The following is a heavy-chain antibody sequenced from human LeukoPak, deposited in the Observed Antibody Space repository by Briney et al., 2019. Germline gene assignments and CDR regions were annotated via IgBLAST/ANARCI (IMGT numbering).Heavy chain of an antibody. J-gene: IGHJ4*02. D-gene: IGHD3-22*01. CDR2: ISGGGGST. V-gene: IGHV3-23*01. CDR1: GFTFSNYA. CDR3: ARDRGRYYDSRGFYWGYYFDS. Sequence: GGSLRLSCAASGFTFSNYAMTWVRQAPGKGLEWVSVISGGGGSTYYADSVKGRLTISRDNSKNTLYLQMNSLRAEDTAVYYCARDRGRYYDSRGFYWGYYFDSWGQGILVTVST.